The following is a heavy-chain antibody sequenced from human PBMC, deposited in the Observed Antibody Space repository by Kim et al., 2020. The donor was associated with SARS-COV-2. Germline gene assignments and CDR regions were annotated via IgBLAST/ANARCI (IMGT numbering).Heavy chain of an antibody. J-gene: IGHJ4*02. CDR2: IYYSGST. CDR1: GGSISSSSYY. CDR3: ASDYYDSSGYYYIFDY. V-gene: IGHV4-39*01. Sequence: SETLSLTCTVSGGSISSSSYYWGWIRQPPGKGLEWIGSIYYSGSTYYNPSLKSRVTISVDTSKNQFSLKLSSVTAADTAVYYCASDYYDSSGYYYIFDYWGQGTLVTVSS. D-gene: IGHD3-22*01.